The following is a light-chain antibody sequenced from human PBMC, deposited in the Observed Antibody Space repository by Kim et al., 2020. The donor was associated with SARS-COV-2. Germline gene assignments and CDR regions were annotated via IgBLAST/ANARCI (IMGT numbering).Light chain of an antibody. Sequence: DIQMTQSPSSLSASVGDRVTITCRASQTISNFLNWYQQKPGKAPKLLIYGASSLQSGVPSRFSGSGSETDFTLTISNLQPDDFASYYCQQSYSSPLTFGGGTKVDIK. J-gene: IGKJ4*01. V-gene: IGKV1-39*01. CDR1: QTISNF. CDR2: GAS. CDR3: QQSYSSPLT.